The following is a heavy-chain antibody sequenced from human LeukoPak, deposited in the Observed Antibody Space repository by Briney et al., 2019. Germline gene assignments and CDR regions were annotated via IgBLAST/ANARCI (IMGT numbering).Heavy chain of an antibody. J-gene: IGHJ4*02. Sequence: GASVKVSCKASGGTFSSYAISWVRQAPGQGLEWMGGIIPIFGTANYAQKFQGRVTITADESTSTAYMELSSLRSEDTAVYFCAKYSGSYYYPPNWDSWGQGTLVTVSS. CDR2: IIPIFGTA. CDR1: GGTFSSYA. D-gene: IGHD1-26*01. V-gene: IGHV1-69*13. CDR3: AKYSGSYYYPPNWDS.